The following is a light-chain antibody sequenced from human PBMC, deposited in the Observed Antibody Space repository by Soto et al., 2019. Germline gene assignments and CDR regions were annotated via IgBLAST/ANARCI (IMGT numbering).Light chain of an antibody. CDR1: QGVSSN. J-gene: IGKJ1*01. Sequence: EIVLTQSPATLSVSPGERATLSCRASQGVSSNLAWYQQKPGQAPGLLIYGASTRATGIPARFSGSGSGTEFTLTISSLQSEDFAVYYCQQYNNWPPWTFGQGTKVDI. CDR3: QQYNNWPPWT. V-gene: IGKV3-15*01. CDR2: GAS.